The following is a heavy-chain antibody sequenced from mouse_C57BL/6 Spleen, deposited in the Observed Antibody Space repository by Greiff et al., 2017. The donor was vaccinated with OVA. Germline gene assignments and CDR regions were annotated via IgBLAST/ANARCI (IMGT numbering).Heavy chain of an antibody. V-gene: IGHV1-52*01. Sequence: QVQLQQPGAELVRPGSSVKLSCKASGYTFTSYWMHWVKQRPIQGLEWIGNIDPSDSETHYNQKFKDKATLTVDKSSSTAYMQLSSLTSEDSAVYYGARGGNYDYDGDYWGQGTTLTVSS. J-gene: IGHJ2*01. D-gene: IGHD2-4*01. CDR2: IDPSDSET. CDR3: ARGGNYDYDGDY. CDR1: GYTFTSYW.